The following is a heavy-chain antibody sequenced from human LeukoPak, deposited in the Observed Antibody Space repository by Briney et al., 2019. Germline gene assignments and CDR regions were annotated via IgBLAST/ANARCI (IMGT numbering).Heavy chain of an antibody. V-gene: IGHV3-30*04. J-gene: IGHJ6*02. Sequence: GRSLRLSCAASGFTFSSYAMHWVRQAPGQGLEWVAVISYDGSNKYYADSVKGRFTISRDNSKNTLYLQMNSLRAEDTAVYYWAREQYYYYGMDVWGQGTTVTVSS. CDR1: GFTFSSYA. CDR2: ISYDGSNK. CDR3: AREQYYYYGMDV.